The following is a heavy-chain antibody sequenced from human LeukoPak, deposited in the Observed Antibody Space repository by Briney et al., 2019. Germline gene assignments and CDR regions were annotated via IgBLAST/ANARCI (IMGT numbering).Heavy chain of an antibody. CDR2: IYYSGST. J-gene: IGHJ6*03. CDR3: ARDRFSGSWYRGTYYYYMDV. Sequence: SETLSLTCTVSAGSISSSSYYWGWIRQPPGKGLEWIGSIYYSGSTYYNPSLKSRVTISVDTSKNQFSLKLSSVTAADTAVYYCARDRFSGSWYRGTYYYYMDVWGKGTTVTVSS. D-gene: IGHD6-13*01. CDR1: AGSISSSSYY. V-gene: IGHV4-39*07.